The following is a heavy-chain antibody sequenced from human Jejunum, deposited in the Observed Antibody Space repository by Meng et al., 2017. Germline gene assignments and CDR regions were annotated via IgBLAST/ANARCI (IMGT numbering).Heavy chain of an antibody. V-gene: IGHV1-2*02. D-gene: IGHD3-22*01. Sequence: ASVKVSCKASGYTFTGYYMHWVRQAPGQGLEWMGWINPTSGDTNYAQRFQGRVTMTRDTSISTAYMELSSLSSDDTAVYFCARLPTLYYYDSTGYDDYWGQGTLVTVSS. CDR2: INPTSGDT. CDR3: ARLPTLYYYDSTGYDDY. J-gene: IGHJ4*02. CDR1: GYTFTGYY.